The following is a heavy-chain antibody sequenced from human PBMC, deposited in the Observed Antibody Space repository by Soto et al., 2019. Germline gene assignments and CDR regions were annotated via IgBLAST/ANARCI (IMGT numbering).Heavy chain of an antibody. D-gene: IGHD2-15*01. CDR2: IWYDGSNK. CDR1: GFTFSSYG. V-gene: IGHV3-33*01. J-gene: IGHJ3*02. Sequence: GGSLRLSCAASGFTFSSYGMHWVRQAPGKGLEWVAVIWYDGSNKYYADSVKGRFTISRDNSKNTLYLQMNSLRAEDTAVYYCARDQYCSGGSCYQTSDAFDIWGQGTMVTVSS. CDR3: ARDQYCSGGSCYQTSDAFDI.